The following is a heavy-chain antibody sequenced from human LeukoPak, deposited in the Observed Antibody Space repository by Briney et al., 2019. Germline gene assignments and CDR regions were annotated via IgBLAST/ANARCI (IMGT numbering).Heavy chain of an antibody. CDR1: GYSFTSNW. Sequence: GESLKISCKGSGYSFTSNWIGWVRQLPGKGLEWMGIIFPGDSDTTYSPSFQGQVTISADKSISTAYLQWSSLKASDTAMYYCASRYDSSGGFDYWGQGTLVTVSS. CDR2: IFPGDSDT. D-gene: IGHD3-22*01. CDR3: ASRYDSSGGFDY. J-gene: IGHJ4*02. V-gene: IGHV5-51*01.